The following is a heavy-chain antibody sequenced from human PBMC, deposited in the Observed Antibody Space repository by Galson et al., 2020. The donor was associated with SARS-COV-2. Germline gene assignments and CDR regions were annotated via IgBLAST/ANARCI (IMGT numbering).Heavy chain of an antibody. CDR3: AKDLPVFGVVMTPHDSLDV. V-gene: IGHV3-33*06. Sequence: GGSLRLSCAASGFTFSSYGMHWVRQAPGKGLEWVAVIWYDGSNKYYADSVKGRFTISRDNSKNTLYLQMNSLRAEDTAVYYCAKDLPVFGVVMTPHDSLDVWCKGTTVTVSS. J-gene: IGHJ6*04. CDR1: GFTFSSYG. CDR2: IWYDGSNK. D-gene: IGHD3-3*01.